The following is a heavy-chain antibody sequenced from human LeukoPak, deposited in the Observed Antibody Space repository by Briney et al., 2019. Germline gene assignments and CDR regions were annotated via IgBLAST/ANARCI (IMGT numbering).Heavy chain of an antibody. CDR1: GYTLTELS. Sequence: ASVKVSCKVSGYTLTELSMHWVRQAPGKGLEWMGGFDPEDGETIYAQKFQGRVTMTEDTSTDTAYMELSSQRSEDTAVYYCATQRVRYTLTGYYSYYFDYWGQGTLVTVSS. CDR3: ATQRVRYTLTGYYSYYFDY. V-gene: IGHV1-24*01. D-gene: IGHD3-9*01. CDR2: FDPEDGET. J-gene: IGHJ4*02.